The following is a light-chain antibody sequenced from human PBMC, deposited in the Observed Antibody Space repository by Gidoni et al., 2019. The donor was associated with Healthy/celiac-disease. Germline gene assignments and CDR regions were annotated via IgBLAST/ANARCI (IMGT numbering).Light chain of an antibody. V-gene: IGKV1-27*01. Sequence: DLQMTQSPSSLSASVGDRVTITCRASQCISKYLAWYQQKPGKVPKLLIYAASTLQSGVPSRCSGSGSGTDFTLTISRLQPEDVATYYCQKYNSAPWTFGQGTKVEIK. J-gene: IGKJ1*01. CDR3: QKYNSAPWT. CDR2: AAS. CDR1: QCISKY.